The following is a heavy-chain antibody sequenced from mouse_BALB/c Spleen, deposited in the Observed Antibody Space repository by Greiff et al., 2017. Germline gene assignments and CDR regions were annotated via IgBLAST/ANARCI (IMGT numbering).Heavy chain of an antibody. CDR2: ISSGGSYT. CDR3: ARPHYYDAMDY. D-gene: IGHD1-2*01. CDR1: GFTFSSYA. V-gene: IGHV5-9-3*01. Sequence: EVKLVESGGGLVKPGGSLKLSCAASGFTFSSYAMSWVRQTPEKRLEWVATISSGGSYTCYPDSVKGRFTISRDNAKNTLYLQMSSLRSEDTAMYYCARPHYYDAMDYWGQGTSVTVSS. J-gene: IGHJ4*01.